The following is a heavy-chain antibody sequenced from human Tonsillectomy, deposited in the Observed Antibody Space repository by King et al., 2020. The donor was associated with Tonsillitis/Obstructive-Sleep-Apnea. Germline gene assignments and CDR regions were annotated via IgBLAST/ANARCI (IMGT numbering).Heavy chain of an antibody. CDR1: GGSISSSIYS. V-gene: IGHV4-39*01. Sequence: QLQESGPGLVKPSETLSLTCTVSGGSISSSIYSWGWIRQPPRKGLEWIGIIYYSGNSYYNPSLKSRVTISADTSKNQFFLKLSSVTAADTGVYYCARGAAIGRRDTGFDPWGQGTLVTVSS. J-gene: IGHJ5*02. CDR2: IYYSGNS. D-gene: IGHD5-18*01. CDR3: ARGAAIGRRDTGFDP.